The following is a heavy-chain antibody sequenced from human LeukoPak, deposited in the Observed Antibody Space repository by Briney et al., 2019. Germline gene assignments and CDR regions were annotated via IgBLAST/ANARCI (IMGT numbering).Heavy chain of an antibody. D-gene: IGHD5/OR15-5a*01. CDR1: GFTVSSNY. CDR3: ARDGYTVYEFPASWYFDL. Sequence: GGSLRLSCAASGFTVSSNYMSWVRQAPGKGLEWVSSISSSNTYINYADSVKGRFTISRDNAKNSLYLQMNSLRAEDSAVYSCARDGYTVYEFPASWYFDLWGRGALVTVSS. CDR2: ISSSNTYI. V-gene: IGHV3-21*01. J-gene: IGHJ2*01.